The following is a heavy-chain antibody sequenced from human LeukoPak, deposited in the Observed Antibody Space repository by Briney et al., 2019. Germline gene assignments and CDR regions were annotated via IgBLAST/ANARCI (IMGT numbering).Heavy chain of an antibody. D-gene: IGHD3-16*01. CDR2: MYTSGST. CDR1: GGSISSGSYY. V-gene: IGHV4-61*02. J-gene: IGHJ4*02. Sequence: SETLSLTCTVSGGSISSGSYYWSWIRQPAGKGLEWIGRMYTSGSTNYKPSLKSRVTMSVDTSKNQFSLKLSSVTAADTAVYYCARESGGSRPLDHWGQGTPVTVSS. CDR3: ARESGGSRPLDH.